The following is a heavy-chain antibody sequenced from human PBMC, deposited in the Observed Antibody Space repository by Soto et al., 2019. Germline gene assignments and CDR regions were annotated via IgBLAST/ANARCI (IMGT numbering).Heavy chain of an antibody. CDR3: AKHIKGYDFWSGYLAPYNWFDP. V-gene: IGHV5-51*01. CDR1: GYSFTNYW. Sequence: PRESLKISCKGSGYSFTNYWIGWVRPMPGKGLEWMGIIYPGDSDTRYSPSFQGQVTISADKSISTAYLQWSSLKASDTAMYYCAKHIKGYDFWSGYLAPYNWFDPWGQGTLVTVSS. D-gene: IGHD3-3*01. CDR2: IYPGDSDT. J-gene: IGHJ5*02.